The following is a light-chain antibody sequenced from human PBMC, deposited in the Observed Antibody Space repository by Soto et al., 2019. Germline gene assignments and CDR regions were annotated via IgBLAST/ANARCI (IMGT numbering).Light chain of an antibody. CDR3: SSYAGSNNLS. CDR1: SRDVGSDYNY. V-gene: IGLV2-8*01. CDR2: AVN. J-gene: IGLJ1*01. Sequence: QSALTQPPSASGSPGQTVSISCTGTSRDVGSDYNYVSWYQQYSGKAPKLIIYAVNQRPSGVPDRFSGSRSGNTASLTVSGLQAEDEADYYCSSYAGSNNLSFGSGTKLTVL.